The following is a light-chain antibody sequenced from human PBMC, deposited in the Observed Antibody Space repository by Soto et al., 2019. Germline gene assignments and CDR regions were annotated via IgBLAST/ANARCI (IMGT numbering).Light chain of an antibody. J-gene: IGKJ5*01. CDR2: DVS. Sequence: EIVLTQSPVTLSFSPCEIATLSCRASQSVSSNLAWYQQKPGQAPRLLIYDVSIRATGVPARFSGTGSETDFTLTISGLQSEDSAVYFCQQYNNWPFSFGQGTRLEIK. CDR3: QQYNNWPFS. CDR1: QSVSSN. V-gene: IGKV3-15*01.